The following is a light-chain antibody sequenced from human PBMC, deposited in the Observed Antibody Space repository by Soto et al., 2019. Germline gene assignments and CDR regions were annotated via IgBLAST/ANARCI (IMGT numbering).Light chain of an antibody. CDR2: EVS. V-gene: IGLV2-14*01. CDR3: SSHTRSSANWV. CDR1: SSDVGGYNY. J-gene: IGLJ3*02. Sequence: QSALTQPASVSGSPGQSITISCTGTSSDVGGYNYVSWYQHHPGKAPKLMIYEVSYRPSGVSNRFSGSKSGNTASLTISGLQAEDEANYYCSSHTRSSANWVFGGGTKLTVL.